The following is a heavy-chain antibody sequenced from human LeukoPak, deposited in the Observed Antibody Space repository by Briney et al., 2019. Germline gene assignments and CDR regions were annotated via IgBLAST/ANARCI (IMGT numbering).Heavy chain of an antibody. CDR2: IIPIFGTA. D-gene: IGHD6-13*01. CDR1: GGTFSSYA. Sequence: GSSVKVSCKASGGTFSSYAISWVRQAPGQGLEWMGGIIPIFGTANYAQKFQGSVTITTDESTSTAYMELSSLRSEDTAVYYCARVGSSWYDPFDYWGQGTLVTVSS. J-gene: IGHJ4*02. CDR3: ARVGSSWYDPFDY. V-gene: IGHV1-69*05.